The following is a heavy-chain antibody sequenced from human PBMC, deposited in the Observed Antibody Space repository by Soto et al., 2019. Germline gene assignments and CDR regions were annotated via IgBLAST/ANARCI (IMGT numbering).Heavy chain of an antibody. D-gene: IGHD6-19*01. V-gene: IGHV3-48*02. CDR3: AREAVAGRYNWFDP. Sequence: EVQLVESGGGLVQPGGSLRLSCAASGFTFSSYSMNWVRQAPGKGLEWVSYISSSSSTIYYADSVKGRFTISRDNAKNSLYLQMNSLRDEDTAVYYCAREAVAGRYNWFDPWGQGTLVTVSS. J-gene: IGHJ5*02. CDR2: ISSSSSTI. CDR1: GFTFSSYS.